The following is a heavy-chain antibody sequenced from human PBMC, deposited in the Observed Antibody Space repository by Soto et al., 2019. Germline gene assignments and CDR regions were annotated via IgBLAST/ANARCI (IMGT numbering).Heavy chain of an antibody. CDR1: GFTVSSNY. D-gene: IGHD3-16*01. Sequence: GESLKISCAASGFTVSSNYMSWVRQAPGKGLEWVSVIYSGGSTYYADSVKGRFTISRDNSKNTLYLQMNSLRAEDMAVYYCARVWGTYTGPAYFDYWGQGTLVTVSS. CDR2: IYSGGST. CDR3: ARVWGTYTGPAYFDY. J-gene: IGHJ4*02. V-gene: IGHV3-53*01.